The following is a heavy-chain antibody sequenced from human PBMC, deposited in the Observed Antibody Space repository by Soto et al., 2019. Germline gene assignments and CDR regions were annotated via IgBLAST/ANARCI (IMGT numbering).Heavy chain of an antibody. J-gene: IGHJ4*02. CDR3: ARDPRTAAAYYFDS. D-gene: IGHD6-13*01. Sequence: GGSLRLSCVASGFTFSNHAMHWVRQAPGKGLEWVAVIARDGRDKHYADSVKGRFTISRDNSKLSLNLQMDSLRTEDTAVYYCARDPRTAAAYYFDSWGQGTQVTVSS. CDR2: IARDGRDK. V-gene: IGHV3-30*04. CDR1: GFTFSNHA.